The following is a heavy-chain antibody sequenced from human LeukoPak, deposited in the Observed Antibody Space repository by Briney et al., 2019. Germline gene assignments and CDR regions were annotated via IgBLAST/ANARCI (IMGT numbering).Heavy chain of an antibody. CDR2: ISGGSGTT. CDR1: GFTVSSNY. CDR3: ARWNGYGDY. Sequence: GGSLRLSCAASGFTVSSNYMSWVRQAPGKGLEWVSGISGGSGTTHYAASVKGRFTISGDNSKNTLYLQMNSLRAEDTAVYYCARWNGYGDYWGQGTLVTVSS. V-gene: IGHV3-53*01. J-gene: IGHJ4*02. D-gene: IGHD5-12*01.